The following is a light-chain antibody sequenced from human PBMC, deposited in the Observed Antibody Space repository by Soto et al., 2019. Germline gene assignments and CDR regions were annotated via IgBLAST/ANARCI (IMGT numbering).Light chain of an antibody. J-gene: IGKJ2*01. CDR1: QSIAYY. CDR3: QQSSNSTMYT. CDR2: AAS. V-gene: IGKV1-39*01. Sequence: DIQMIQSPSSLSASVGDRVSITCRASQSIAYYLNWFQQKPGKAPKLLIYAASSLQRGVPSRFSGSGSGTDFTLTISSLQPQDVATYYCQQSSNSTMYTFGQGTKLYVK.